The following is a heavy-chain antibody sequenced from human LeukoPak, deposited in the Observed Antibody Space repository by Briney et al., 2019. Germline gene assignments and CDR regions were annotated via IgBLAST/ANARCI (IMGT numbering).Heavy chain of an antibody. CDR2: MNPNSGNT. Sequence: ASVKVSCKASGYTFTSYDINWVRQATGQGLEWMGWMNPNSGNTGYAQKFQGRVTMTRNTSISTAYMELSSLRSEDTAAYYCARGRFESPYYYYYMDVWGKGTTVTISS. CDR3: ARGRFESPYYYYYMDV. V-gene: IGHV1-8*01. J-gene: IGHJ6*03. CDR1: GYTFTSYD. D-gene: IGHD3-16*01.